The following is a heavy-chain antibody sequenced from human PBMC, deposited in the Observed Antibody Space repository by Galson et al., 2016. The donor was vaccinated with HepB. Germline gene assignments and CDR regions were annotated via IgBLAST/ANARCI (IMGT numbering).Heavy chain of an antibody. Sequence: SETLSLTCTVSGRPIDGYPWSWIRQPPGKGLEWIGHLFDGGSTNYSPSLKSRVTMSVDTSKNQFSLRLMSVTTADTAVYYCARDPPGVDGAFDFWGQGTTVTVSS. V-gene: IGHV4-59*01. CDR2: LFDGGST. J-gene: IGHJ3*01. CDR3: ARDPPGVDGAFDF. CDR1: GRPIDGYP. D-gene: IGHD7-27*01.